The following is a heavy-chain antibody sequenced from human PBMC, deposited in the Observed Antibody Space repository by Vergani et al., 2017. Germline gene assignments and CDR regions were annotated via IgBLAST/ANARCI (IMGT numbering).Heavy chain of an antibody. V-gene: IGHV3-73*01. CDR3: TRLPLTGRTLDAFDI. D-gene: IGHD7-27*01. CDR1: GFTFSGSA. CDR2: IKNKANSYAT. J-gene: IGHJ3*02. Sequence: EVQLVESGGGLVKPGGSLRLSCAASGFTFSGSAMHWVRQASGKGLEWVGRIKNKANSYATAYAASVKGRFTISRDDSKNTAYLQMNSLKTEDTAVYYCTRLPLTGRTLDAFDIWGQGTMVTVSS.